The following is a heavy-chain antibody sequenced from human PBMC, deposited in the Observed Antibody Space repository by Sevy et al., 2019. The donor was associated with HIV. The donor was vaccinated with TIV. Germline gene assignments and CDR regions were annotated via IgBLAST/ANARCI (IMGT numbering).Heavy chain of an antibody. D-gene: IGHD2-15*01. J-gene: IGHJ4*01. CDR3: ARYGGYIDH. CDR2: IKSDGSDK. Sequence: GGSLRLSCAASGFTFSIYYMTWARQAPGKGLEWVANIKSDGSDKYYVDSVKGRFTISRGNAKNSLYLQMNSLTAEDTAVYYCARYGGYIDHWGHGTLVTVSS. V-gene: IGHV3-7*01. CDR1: GFTFSIYY.